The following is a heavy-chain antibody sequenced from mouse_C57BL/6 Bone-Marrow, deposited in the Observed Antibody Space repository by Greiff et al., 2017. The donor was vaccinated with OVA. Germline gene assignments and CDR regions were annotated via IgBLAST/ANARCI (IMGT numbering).Heavy chain of an antibody. CDR2: IHPNSGST. Sequence: QVQLQQPGAELVKPGASVKLSCKASGYTFTSYWMHWVKQRPGQGLEWIGMIHPNSGSTNYNEKFKSKATLTVDKSSSTAYMQLSSLTSEDSAVYYCARWDYYGSSPDYWGQGTTVTVSS. CDR1: GYTFTSYW. D-gene: IGHD1-1*01. V-gene: IGHV1-64*01. J-gene: IGHJ2*01. CDR3: ARWDYYGSSPDY.